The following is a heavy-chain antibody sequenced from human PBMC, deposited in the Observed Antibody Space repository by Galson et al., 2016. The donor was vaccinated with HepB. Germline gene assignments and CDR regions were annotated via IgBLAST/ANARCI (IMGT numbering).Heavy chain of an antibody. CDR1: GFTVSSNY. V-gene: IGHV3-66*01. Sequence: SLRLSCAASGFTVSSNYMTWVRQAPGKGLEWVSIFYSGSGGSTYYADPVKGRFTISRDNSKNTLFLQMNSLRAEDTAVYYCVSTRYGSGSRWGQGTLVTVSS. CDR2: FYSGSGGST. J-gene: IGHJ4*02. D-gene: IGHD3-10*01. CDR3: VSTRYGSGSR.